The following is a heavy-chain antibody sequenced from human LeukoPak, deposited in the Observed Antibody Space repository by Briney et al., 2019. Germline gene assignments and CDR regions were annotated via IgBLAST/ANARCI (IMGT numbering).Heavy chain of an antibody. Sequence: ASAKVSCKASGYTFTSYYMHWARQAPGQGLEWMGIINPSGGSTSYAQKFQGRVTMTRDTSTSTVYMELSSLRSEDTAVYYCAGEDLTTANDYWGQGTLVTVSS. CDR2: INPSGGST. V-gene: IGHV1-46*01. D-gene: IGHD2-21*02. J-gene: IGHJ4*02. CDR1: GYTFTSYY. CDR3: AGEDLTTANDY.